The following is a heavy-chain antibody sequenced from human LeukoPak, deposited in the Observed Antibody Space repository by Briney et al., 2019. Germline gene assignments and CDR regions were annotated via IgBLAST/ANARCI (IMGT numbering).Heavy chain of an antibody. Sequence: SETLSLTCTVSGGSISSYYWSWIRQPPGKGLEWIGYIYYGGSTNYNPSLKSRVTISVDTSKNQFSLKLSSVTAADTAVYYCARQGYYYDSSGTPGPSWYFDYWGQGTLVTVSS. V-gene: IGHV4-59*08. CDR2: IYYGGST. CDR1: GGSISSYY. J-gene: IGHJ4*02. D-gene: IGHD3-22*01. CDR3: ARQGYYYDSSGTPGPSWYFDY.